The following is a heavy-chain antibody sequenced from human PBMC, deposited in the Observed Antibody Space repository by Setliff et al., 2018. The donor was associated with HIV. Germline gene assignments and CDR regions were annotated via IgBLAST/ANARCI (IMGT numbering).Heavy chain of an antibody. CDR1: GGSISSTNW. J-gene: IGHJ4*02. Sequence: PSETLSLTCAVSGGSISSTNWWSWVRQPPGKGLEWIGEIYHSGSTNYNPSLKSRVTISVDTSKNQFSLKVSSVTAADTAVYYCAGFPLSSSWYFYWGQGTLVTVSS. CDR3: AGFPLSSSWYFY. CDR2: IYHSGST. V-gene: IGHV4-4*02. D-gene: IGHD6-13*01.